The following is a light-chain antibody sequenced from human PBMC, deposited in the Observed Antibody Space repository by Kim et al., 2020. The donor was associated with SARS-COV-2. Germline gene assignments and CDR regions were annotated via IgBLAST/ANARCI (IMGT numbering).Light chain of an antibody. CDR1: QNIFSW. V-gene: IGKV1-5*03. CDR2: KAS. CDR3: QQYNSLST. Sequence: DIQMTQSPSTLSASVGDRVSISCRSSQNIFSWLAWYQQKPGKEPNLLISKASTLETWVPSRFSGSGSGTEFTLTISSLQPDDFATYYCQQYNSLSTFGGGNKVDIK. J-gene: IGKJ4*01.